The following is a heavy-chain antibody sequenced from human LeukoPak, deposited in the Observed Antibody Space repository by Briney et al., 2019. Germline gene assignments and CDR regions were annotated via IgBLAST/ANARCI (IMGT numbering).Heavy chain of an antibody. CDR1: GFTFSSYA. CDR2: ISGSGGST. Sequence: GGSLRLSCAASGFTFSSYAMSWVRQAPGKGLEWVSAISGSGGSTYYADSVKGRFTISRDNSKNTLYLQMNSLRAEDTAVYYCARDYDFWSGSVNYYYYYGMDVWGQGTTVTVSS. J-gene: IGHJ6*02. D-gene: IGHD3-3*01. V-gene: IGHV3-23*01. CDR3: ARDYDFWSGSVNYYYYYGMDV.